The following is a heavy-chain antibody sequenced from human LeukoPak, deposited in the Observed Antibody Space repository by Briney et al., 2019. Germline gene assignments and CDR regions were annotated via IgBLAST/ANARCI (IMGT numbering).Heavy chain of an antibody. CDR1: GFTFSSYW. J-gene: IGHJ4*02. V-gene: IGHV3-7*01. CDR2: IKQDGSEK. Sequence: GGSLRLSCAASGFTFSSYWMSWVRQAPGKGLEWVANIKQDGSEKYYVDSVKGRFTISRDNAKNSLYLQMNSLRAEDTAVYYCARTKGIAVAGTVYWGQGTLVTVSS. CDR3: ARTKGIAVAGTVY. D-gene: IGHD6-19*01.